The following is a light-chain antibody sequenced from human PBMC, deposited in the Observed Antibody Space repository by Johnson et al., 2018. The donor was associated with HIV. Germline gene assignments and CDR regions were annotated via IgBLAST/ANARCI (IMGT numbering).Light chain of an antibody. V-gene: IGLV1-51*01. CDR1: SSNIGNNY. J-gene: IGLJ1*01. CDR3: ATWDSSLTTEGG. Sequence: QSVLTQPPSVSAAPGQKVTISCSGSSSNIGNNYVSWYQQLPGTAPKLLIYDNNKRPSGIPDRFSGSRSGTSATLGITGLQTGDEADYYCATWDSSLTTEGGFGSRTKVTVL. CDR2: DNN.